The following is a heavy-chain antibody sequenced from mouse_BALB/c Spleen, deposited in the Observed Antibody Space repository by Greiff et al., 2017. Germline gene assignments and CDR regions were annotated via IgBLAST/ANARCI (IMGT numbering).Heavy chain of an antibody. V-gene: IGHV14-3*02. CDR3: AYYGNYDYYAMDY. D-gene: IGHD2-1*01. CDR2: IDPANGNT. J-gene: IGHJ4*01. Sequence: VQLKESGAELVKPGASVKLSCTASGFNIKDTYMHWVKQRPEQGLEWIGRIDPANGNTKYDPKFQGKATITADTSSNTAYLQLSSLTSEDTAVYYCAYYGNYDYYAMDYWGQGTSVTVSS. CDR1: GFNIKDTY.